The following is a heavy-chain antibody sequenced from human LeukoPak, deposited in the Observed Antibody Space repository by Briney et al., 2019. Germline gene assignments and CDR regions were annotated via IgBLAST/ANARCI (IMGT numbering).Heavy chain of an antibody. CDR2: IKQDGSER. Sequence: GGSLRLSCAASDFTFSHYWMSWVRQAPGKGLEWVANIKQDGSERYYFDSVKGRFTISRDNPKNSLYLQVNSLRAEDTAVYYCAREWGQQHDYWGQGTLVTVSS. CDR3: AREWGQQHDY. CDR1: DFTFSHYW. J-gene: IGHJ4*02. V-gene: IGHV3-7*01. D-gene: IGHD6-13*01.